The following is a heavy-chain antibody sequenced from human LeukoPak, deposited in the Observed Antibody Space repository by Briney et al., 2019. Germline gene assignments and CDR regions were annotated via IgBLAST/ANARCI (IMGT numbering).Heavy chain of an antibody. V-gene: IGHV3-66*01. CDR3: ARTGQGYSSGWYGVFDY. CDR2: IYSCGST. D-gene: IGHD6-19*01. CDR1: GFTVSSNY. Sequence: PGGSLRLSCAASGFTVSSNYMSWVRQAPGKGLEWVSVIYSCGSTYYADSVKGRFTISRDNSKNTLYLQMNSLRAEDTAVYYCARTGQGYSSGWYGVFDYWGQGTLVTVSS. J-gene: IGHJ4*02.